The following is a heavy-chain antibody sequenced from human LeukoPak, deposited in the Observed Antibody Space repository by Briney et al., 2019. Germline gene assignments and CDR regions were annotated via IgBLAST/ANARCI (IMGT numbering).Heavy chain of an antibody. Sequence: GGSLRLSCTASGFTFSSYSMNWVRQAPGKGLEWVSSISSSSSHIYYADSVKGRFTSSRDNAKNSVFLQMNSLRAEDTAVYYCARVAAAHFGYWGQGNLVAVSS. D-gene: IGHD6-13*01. V-gene: IGHV3-21*01. CDR1: GFTFSSYS. J-gene: IGHJ4*02. CDR2: ISSSSSHI. CDR3: ARVAAAHFGY.